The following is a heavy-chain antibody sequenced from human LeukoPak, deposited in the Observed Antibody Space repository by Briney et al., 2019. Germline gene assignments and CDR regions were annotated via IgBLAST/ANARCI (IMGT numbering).Heavy chain of an antibody. J-gene: IGHJ6*02. D-gene: IGHD2-2*01. CDR3: ARTSCSSTSCYYYYYYGMDV. CDR1: GYSFTSYW. V-gene: IGHV5-51*01. Sequence: GESLKISCKGSGYSFTSYWIGWVRQMPGKGLEWMGIIYTGDSDTRYSPSFQGQVTISADKSISTAYLQWSSLKASDTAMYYCARTSCSSTSCYYYYYYGMDVWGQGTTVTVSS. CDR2: IYTGDSDT.